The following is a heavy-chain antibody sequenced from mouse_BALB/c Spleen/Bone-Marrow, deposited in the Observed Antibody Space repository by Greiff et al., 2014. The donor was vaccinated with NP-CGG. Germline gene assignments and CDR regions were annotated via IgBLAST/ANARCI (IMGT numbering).Heavy chain of an antibody. V-gene: IGHV1-77*01. CDR1: GYTFTDFV. Sequence: QVQLEESGPELVKPGASVKMSCKASGYTFTDFVISWGKQKTGQGLEWIGEIYPGNDGSYYNERFKGKATLTADKSSNTAYMQLSSLTSEDSTVYFCAREGTGTGWYFDVWGAGTTVTVSS. D-gene: IGHD4-1*01. CDR3: AREGTGTGWYFDV. J-gene: IGHJ1*01. CDR2: IYPGNDGS.